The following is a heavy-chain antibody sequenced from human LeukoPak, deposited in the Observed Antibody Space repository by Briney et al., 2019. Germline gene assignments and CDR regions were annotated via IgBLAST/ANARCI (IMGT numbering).Heavy chain of an antibody. D-gene: IGHD4-17*01. CDR2: IYTSGST. V-gene: IGHV4-61*02. CDR3: ARVLRPDWYFDL. Sequence: SQTLSLTCTVSGGSISSGSYYWSWIRQPARKGLEWIGRIYTSGSTNYSPSLKSRVTISVDTSKNQFSLKLSSVTAADTAVYYCARVLRPDWYFDLWGRGTLVTVSS. CDR1: GGSISSGSYY. J-gene: IGHJ2*01.